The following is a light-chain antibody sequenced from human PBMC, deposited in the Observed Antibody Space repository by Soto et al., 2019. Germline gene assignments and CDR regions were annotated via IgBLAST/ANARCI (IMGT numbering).Light chain of an antibody. CDR2: EGT. Sequence: QSVLTQPASVSGSPGQSITISCTGTSRDVGSYDLVSWYQHHPGKAPKLMIYEGTKRPSGVSNRFSGSKSGNTASLAISGLQAEDEADYYCCSYAGSTTYGFGTGTKLTV. CDR1: SRDVGSYDL. V-gene: IGLV2-23*01. J-gene: IGLJ1*01. CDR3: CSYAGSTTYG.